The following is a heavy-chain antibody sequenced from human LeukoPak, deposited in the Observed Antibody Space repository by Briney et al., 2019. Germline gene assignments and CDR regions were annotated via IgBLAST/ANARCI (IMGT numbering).Heavy chain of an antibody. V-gene: IGHV3-66*01. Sequence: PGGSLRLFCAASGFTVSSNYMSWVRQAPGKGLEWVSVIYSGGSTYYADSVKGRFTISRDNSKNTLYLQMNSLRAEDTAVYYCASLRRDGYVFDYWGQGTLVTVSS. CDR3: ASLRRDGYVFDY. CDR1: GFTVSSNY. D-gene: IGHD5-24*01. J-gene: IGHJ4*02. CDR2: IYSGGST.